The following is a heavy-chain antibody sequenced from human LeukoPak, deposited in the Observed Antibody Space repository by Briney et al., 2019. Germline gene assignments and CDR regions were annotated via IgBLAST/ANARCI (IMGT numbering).Heavy chain of an antibody. V-gene: IGHV3-23*01. CDR2: ISGSGGST. CDR3: ARDQLYYLGSGSLTVGPFHGMDV. CDR1: GFTFSSYA. Sequence: PGGSLRLSCAASGFTFSSYAMSWVRQAPGKGLEWVSAISGSGGSTYYADSVKGRFTISRDNSKNTLYLQLNSLRAEDTAVYYCARDQLYYLGSGSLTVGPFHGMDVWGQGTTVTVS. D-gene: IGHD3-10*01. J-gene: IGHJ6*02.